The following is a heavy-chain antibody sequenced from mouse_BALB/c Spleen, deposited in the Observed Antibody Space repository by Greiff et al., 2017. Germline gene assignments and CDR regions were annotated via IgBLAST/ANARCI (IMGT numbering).Heavy chain of an antibody. CDR3: ARSMGPYYAMDY. J-gene: IGHJ4*01. D-gene: IGHD2-3*01. V-gene: IGHV5-17*02. CDR1: GFTFSSFG. Sequence: DVHLVESGGGLVQPGGSRKLSCAASGFTFSSFGMHWVRQAPEKGLEWVAYISSGSSTIYYADTVKGRFTISRDNPKNTLFLQMTSLRSEDTAMYYCARSMGPYYAMDYWGQGTSVTVSS. CDR2: ISSGSSTI.